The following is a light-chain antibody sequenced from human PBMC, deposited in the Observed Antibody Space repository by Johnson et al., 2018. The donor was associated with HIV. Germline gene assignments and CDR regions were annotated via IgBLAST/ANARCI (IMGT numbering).Light chain of an antibody. J-gene: IGLJ1*01. CDR2: ENN. CDR1: SSNIGSNF. Sequence: QSVLTQPPSVSAAPGQKVTISCSGSSSNIGSNFVSWYQQLPGTAPKLLIYENNKRPSGIPDRFSGSKSATSATLGITELQTGDEADYYCGTWDSGLGAVYVFGPGTKVTVL. V-gene: IGLV1-51*02. CDR3: GTWDSGLGAVYV.